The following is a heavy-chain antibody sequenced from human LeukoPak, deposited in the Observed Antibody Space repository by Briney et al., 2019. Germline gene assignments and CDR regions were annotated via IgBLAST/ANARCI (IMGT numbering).Heavy chain of an antibody. CDR3: ARDPPRFLEWLLPQGYYYYGMDV. Sequence: ASVKVSCRASGYTFTGYYMHWVRQAPGQGLEWMGWINPNSGGTNYAQKFQGRVTMTRDTSISTAYMELSRLRSDDTAVYYCARDPPRFLEWLLPQGYYYYGMDVWGQGTTVTVS. CDR1: GYTFTGYY. J-gene: IGHJ6*02. CDR2: INPNSGGT. V-gene: IGHV1-2*02. D-gene: IGHD3-3*01.